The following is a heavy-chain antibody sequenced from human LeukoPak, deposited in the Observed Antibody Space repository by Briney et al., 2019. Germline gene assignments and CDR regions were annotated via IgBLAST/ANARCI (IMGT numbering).Heavy chain of an antibody. D-gene: IGHD3-10*01. J-gene: IGHJ4*02. CDR2: IKSKTDGGTT. V-gene: IGHV3-15*01. CDR3: TTGYYGSGNNDY. Sequence: GGSLRLSCAASGFTFSNAWMSWVRQAPGKGLEWVGRIKSKTDGGTTDYAAPVKGRFTISRDDSRKTLYLQMNSLKTEDTAVYYCTTGYYGSGNNDYWGQGTLVTVSS. CDR1: GFTFSNAW.